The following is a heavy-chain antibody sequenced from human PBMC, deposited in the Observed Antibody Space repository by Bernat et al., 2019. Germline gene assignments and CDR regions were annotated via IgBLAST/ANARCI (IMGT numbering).Heavy chain of an antibody. CDR3: ARERILDSSGWSWDY. V-gene: IGHV3-33*01. Sequence: QVQLVESGGGVVQPGRSLRLSCSASGFTFSSYGMHWVRQAPGKGLEWVAVIWYDGSNKYYAASVKGRFTISRDNSTNTLYLQMNSLGAEDTAVYYCARERILDSSGWSWDYWGQGTLVTVSS. D-gene: IGHD6-19*01. J-gene: IGHJ4*02. CDR1: GFTFSSYG. CDR2: IWYDGSNK.